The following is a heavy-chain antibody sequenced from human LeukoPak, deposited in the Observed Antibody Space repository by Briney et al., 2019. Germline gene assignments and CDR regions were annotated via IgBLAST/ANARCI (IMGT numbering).Heavy chain of an antibody. CDR2: INHSGST. CDR1: GGSFSGYY. Sequence: SETLSLTCAVYGGSFSGYYWSWIRQPPGKGLEWIGEINHSGSTNYNPSLRSRVTISVDTSKNQFSLKLSSVTAADTAVYYCARGTMTTVTYYFDYWGQGTLVTVSS. D-gene: IGHD4-17*01. V-gene: IGHV4-34*01. CDR3: ARGTMTTVTYYFDY. J-gene: IGHJ4*02.